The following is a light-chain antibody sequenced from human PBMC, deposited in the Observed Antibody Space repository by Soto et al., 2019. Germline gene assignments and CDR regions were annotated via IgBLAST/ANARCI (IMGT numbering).Light chain of an antibody. CDR3: AAWDDTLSGRV. Sequence: QSVLTQPPSASGTPGQGVTISCSGSGSNIGSNSVFWYQQLPGTAPKLLIYKNDERPSGVPDRFSGSRSGASAFLAISGLRSEDEADYYCAAWDDTLSGRVFGGGTQLTVL. CDR1: GSNIGSNS. J-gene: IGLJ3*02. CDR2: KND. V-gene: IGLV1-47*01.